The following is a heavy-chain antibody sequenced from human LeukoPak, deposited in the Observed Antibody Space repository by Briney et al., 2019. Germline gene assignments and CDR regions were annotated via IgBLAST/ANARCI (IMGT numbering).Heavy chain of an antibody. CDR2: ISGSGDNT. V-gene: IGHV3-23*01. CDR3: AKTPGDCTGGTCYSFDY. D-gene: IGHD2-15*01. J-gene: IGHJ4*02. Sequence: GGSLRLSCAASGFTFSSYAMSWVRQAPGKGLEWVSSISGSGDNTYYADSVKGRFTVSRDNSKNTLYLQMNSLRAEDTAVYYCAKTPGDCTGGTCYSFDYWGQGSLVTVSS. CDR1: GFTFSSYA.